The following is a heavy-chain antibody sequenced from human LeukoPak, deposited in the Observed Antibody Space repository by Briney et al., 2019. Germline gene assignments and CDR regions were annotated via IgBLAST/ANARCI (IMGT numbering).Heavy chain of an antibody. J-gene: IGHJ6*02. CDR2: IEQDGSEK. D-gene: IGHD6-19*01. V-gene: IGHV3-7*01. CDR1: GFTFSSHW. CDR3: ARDTSAWRYGMDV. Sequence: PGGSLRLSCEASGFTFSSHWMSWVRQAPGKGLEWVAIIEQDGSEKDYVDSVTGRFTISRDNAKNSLYLQMNSLRDEDTAVYYCARDTSAWRYGMDVWGQGATVTVSS.